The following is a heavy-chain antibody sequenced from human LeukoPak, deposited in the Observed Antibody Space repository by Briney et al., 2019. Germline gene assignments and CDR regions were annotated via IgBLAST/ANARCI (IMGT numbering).Heavy chain of an antibody. CDR1: GFTFSRYA. Sequence: GGSLRLSCAASGFTFSRYAMHWVRQAPGKGLEWVAVISYDGSNKYYADSVKGRFTISRDNSKNTLFLQMSSLRAEDTALYYCAKRSSDCADLWGQGTLVTVSS. D-gene: IGHD2-2*01. CDR2: ISYDGSNK. J-gene: IGHJ5*02. CDR3: AKRSSDCADL. V-gene: IGHV3-30*07.